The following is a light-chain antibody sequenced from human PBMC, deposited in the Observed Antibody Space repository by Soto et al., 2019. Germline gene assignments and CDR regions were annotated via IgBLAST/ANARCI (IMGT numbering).Light chain of an antibody. Sequence: EIVMTQSPATLSVSPGERATLSCRASQSVSSNLAWYQQKPGQAPRLLIYGASTRATGIPARFSGSGSGTDFTLTISNLQPEDFATYYCQQLNAYPLTFGQGTRLENK. CDR2: GAS. CDR3: QQLNAYPLT. J-gene: IGKJ5*01. V-gene: IGKV3-15*01. CDR1: QSVSSN.